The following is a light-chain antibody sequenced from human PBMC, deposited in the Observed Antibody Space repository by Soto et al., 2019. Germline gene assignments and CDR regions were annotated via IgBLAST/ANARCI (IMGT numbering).Light chain of an antibody. CDR3: MQALQRGT. CDR2: LGS. J-gene: IGKJ1*01. CDR1: QSLLHSNGYNY. Sequence: IVMTQSPLSLPVTPGEPASISCRSSQSLLHSNGYNYLDWYLQKPGHSPQLLIYLGSNRASGGPDRFSGSGSGTEFTLKISRVEAEDVGVYYCMQALQRGTFGQGTKVEIK. V-gene: IGKV2-28*01.